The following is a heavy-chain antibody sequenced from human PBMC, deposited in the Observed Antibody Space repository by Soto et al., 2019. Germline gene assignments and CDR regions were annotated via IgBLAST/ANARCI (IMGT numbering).Heavy chain of an antibody. CDR2: IWYDGSNK. CDR3: ARDPHGGGYFDY. CDR1: GSTFSSYG. J-gene: IGHJ4*02. Sequence: PGGSLRLSCAASGSTFSSYGMHWVRQAPGKGLEWVAVIWYDGSNKYYADSVKGRFTISRDNSKNTLYLQMNSLRAEDTAVYYCARDPHGGGYFDYWGQGTLVTVSS. D-gene: IGHD3-16*01. V-gene: IGHV3-33*01.